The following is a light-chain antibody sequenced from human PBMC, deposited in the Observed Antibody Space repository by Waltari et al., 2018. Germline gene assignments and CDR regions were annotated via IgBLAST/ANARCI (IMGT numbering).Light chain of an antibody. CDR1: QSLLHSDGNTY. J-gene: IGKJ4*01. CDR2: WGS. Sequence: DIVMTQSPLSLPVTPGEAASISCRSNQSLLHSDGNTYLDWYLKRPGQSPQLLIYWGSNRASGVPDRFSGSGSGTDFTLKISRVEADDVGIYYCMQGLQSPTFGGGTKVEIK. CDR3: MQGLQSPT. V-gene: IGKV2-28*01.